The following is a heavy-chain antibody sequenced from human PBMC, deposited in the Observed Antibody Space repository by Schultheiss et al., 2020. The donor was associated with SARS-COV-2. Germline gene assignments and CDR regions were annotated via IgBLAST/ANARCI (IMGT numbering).Heavy chain of an antibody. CDR1: GFTFSSYE. V-gene: IGHV3-64*02. Sequence: GGSLRLSCAASGFTFSSYEMNWVRQAPGKGLEYVSAISSNGGSTYYADSVKGRFTISRDNAKNSLYLQMNSLRAEDTAVYYCARSLVVAYMDVWGKGTTVTVSS. D-gene: IGHD2-2*01. CDR2: ISSNGGST. J-gene: IGHJ6*03. CDR3: ARSLVVAYMDV.